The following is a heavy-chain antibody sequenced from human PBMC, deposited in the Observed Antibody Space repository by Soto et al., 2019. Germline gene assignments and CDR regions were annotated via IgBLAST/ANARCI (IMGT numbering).Heavy chain of an antibody. V-gene: IGHV1-69*08. J-gene: IGHJ5*02. CDR2: IIPIIGII. CDR1: GGTFSTYT. Sequence: QVQLVQSGAEVKKPGSSVKVSCKASGGTFSTYTITWVRQAPGQGLEWMGRIIPIIGIINYAQKFTGRVTISAYKFTVTAYMELTGMRSDDTAVYYCAGDPDSHYNDSHASSYPWGQGALVTVSS. CDR3: AGDPDSHYNDSHASSYP. D-gene: IGHD4-4*01.